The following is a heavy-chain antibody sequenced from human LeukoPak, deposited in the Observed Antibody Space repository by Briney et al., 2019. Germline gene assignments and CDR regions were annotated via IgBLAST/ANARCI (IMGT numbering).Heavy chain of an antibody. J-gene: IGHJ4*02. V-gene: IGHV3-30-3*01. Sequence: QTGGSLRLSCAASGFTFSSYAMHWVRQAQGKGLEWVAVISYDGSNKYYADSVKGRFTISRANSKNTLYLQMNSLRAEDTAVYYCERDRVDTAMVTWSGYFDYWGQGTLVTVSS. CDR3: ERDRVDTAMVTWSGYFDY. D-gene: IGHD5-18*01. CDR1: GFTFSSYA. CDR2: ISYDGSNK.